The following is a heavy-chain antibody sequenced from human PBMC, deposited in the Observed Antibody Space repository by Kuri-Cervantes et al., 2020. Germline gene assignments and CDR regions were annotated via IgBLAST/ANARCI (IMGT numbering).Heavy chain of an antibody. CDR2: INPDGGQK. V-gene: IGHV3-7*01. D-gene: IGHD5-24*01. CDR1: GFTFDDYG. Sequence: GESLKISCAASGFTFDDYGMSWVRQAPGKGLEWVADINPDGGQKVYVDSVKGRFSVSRDNAKNSLYLEMNSLGTDDTAVFYCVRANNWAFDFWGQGVLVTVSS. J-gene: IGHJ4*02. CDR3: VRANNWAFDF.